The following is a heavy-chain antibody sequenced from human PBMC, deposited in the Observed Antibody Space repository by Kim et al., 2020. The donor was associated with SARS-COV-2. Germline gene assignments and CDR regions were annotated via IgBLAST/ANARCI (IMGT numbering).Heavy chain of an antibody. CDR3: AKDSSEQWLYWYFDL. CDR1: GFTFSSYG. CDR2: ISYDGSNK. Sequence: GGSLRLSCAASGFTFSSYGMHWVRQAPGKGLEWVAVISYDGSNKYYADSVKGRFTISRDNSKNTLYLQMNSLRAEDTAVYYCAKDSSEQWLYWYFDLWGR. J-gene: IGHJ2*01. V-gene: IGHV3-30*18. D-gene: IGHD6-19*01.